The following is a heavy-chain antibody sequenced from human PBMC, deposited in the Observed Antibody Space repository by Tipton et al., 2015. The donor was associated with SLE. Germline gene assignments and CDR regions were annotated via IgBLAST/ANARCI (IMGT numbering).Heavy chain of an antibody. CDR3: ARTAGRSVKLWYFDL. V-gene: IGHV4-34*01. J-gene: IGHJ2*01. CDR1: GGSFSGYY. D-gene: IGHD5-18*01. Sequence: TLSLTCSVYGGSFSGYYWTWIRQPPGKGLEWIGEINHGGSTNYNPSLKSRVTMSIDTSKNQFSLKLSSVTDVDTAVYYCARTAGRSVKLWYFDLWGRGTLVTVSS. CDR2: INHGGST.